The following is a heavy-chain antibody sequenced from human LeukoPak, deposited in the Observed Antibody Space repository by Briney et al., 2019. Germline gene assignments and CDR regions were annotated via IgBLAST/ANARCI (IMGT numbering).Heavy chain of an antibody. J-gene: IGHJ4*02. CDR2: IKQDGSEK. CDR1: GFILSSYW. D-gene: IGHD3-22*01. Sequence: GSLRLSCAASGFILSSYWMSWVRQAPGKGLEWVANIKQDGSEKYYVDSVKGRFTISRDNAKNSLYLQMNSLSAEDTAVYYCARGLDYYDSSGPLDYWGQGTLVTVSS. V-gene: IGHV3-7*03. CDR3: ARGLDYYDSSGPLDY.